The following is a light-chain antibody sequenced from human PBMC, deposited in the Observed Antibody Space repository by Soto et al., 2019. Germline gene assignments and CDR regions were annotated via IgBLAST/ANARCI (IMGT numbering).Light chain of an antibody. Sequence: IVLTQCPASLSWYLGERATLSCGASHTIASVYLAWYQHKPGLAPRLLIYDTSIRATGIPDRFTGSGSGTDFTLTISRLEPEDFPVYYCQQYDTSLTLGGGTKVEIK. CDR2: DTS. V-gene: IGKV3D-20*01. CDR1: HTIASVY. CDR3: QQYDTSLT. J-gene: IGKJ4*01.